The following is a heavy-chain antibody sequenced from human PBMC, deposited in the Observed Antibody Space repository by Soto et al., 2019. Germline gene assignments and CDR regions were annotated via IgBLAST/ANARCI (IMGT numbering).Heavy chain of an antibody. CDR3: VRQYSSDCNGALCFHALDI. J-gene: IGHJ3*02. D-gene: IGHD3-16*01. CDR2: IYSNGFT. CDR1: GASVSSGSYY. V-gene: IGHV4-61*01. Sequence: QVQLQESGPGLVKASETLSLTCTVSGASVSSGSYYWGWVRQPPGKGLHWIGFIYSNGFTNYGASPKRRVTMSVDTSENQFSLTLSSVTAADTAVYFCVRQYSSDCNGALCFHALDIWGRGTRVTVSS.